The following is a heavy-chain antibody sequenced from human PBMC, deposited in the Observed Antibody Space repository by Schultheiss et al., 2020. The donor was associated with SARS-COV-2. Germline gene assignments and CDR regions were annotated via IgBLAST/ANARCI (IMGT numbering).Heavy chain of an antibody. CDR3: ARDGNIVVVPAALDY. Sequence: GGSLRLSCAASGFTFSSSWMHWVCQAPGKGLEWVAVIWYDGSNKYYADSVKGRFTISRDNSKNTLYLQMNSLRAEDTAVYYCARDGNIVVVPAALDYWGQGTLVTVSS. CDR1: GFTFSSSW. D-gene: IGHD2-2*01. CDR2: IWYDGSNK. V-gene: IGHV3-33*08. J-gene: IGHJ4*02.